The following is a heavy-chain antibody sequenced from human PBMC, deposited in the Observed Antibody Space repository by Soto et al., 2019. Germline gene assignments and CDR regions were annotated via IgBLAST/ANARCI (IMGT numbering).Heavy chain of an antibody. V-gene: IGHV4-39*01. Sequence: SETLSLTCSVSGGSITSNTFYWGWIRQTPGRGLEWIGSVLQSGSTYYNPSLKSRLPISVDTSKNQFSLRLNSVTAADTAVYYCDAVTAIRPSLDYRGQGVLVTVSS. CDR1: GGSITSNTFY. CDR2: VLQSGST. D-gene: IGHD2-21*02. J-gene: IGHJ4*02. CDR3: DAVTAIRPSLDY.